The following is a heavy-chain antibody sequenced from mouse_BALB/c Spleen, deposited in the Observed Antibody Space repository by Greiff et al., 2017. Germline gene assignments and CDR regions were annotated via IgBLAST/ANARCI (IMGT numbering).Heavy chain of an antibody. CDR1: GYAFTNYL. J-gene: IGHJ4*01. CDR3: ARGDGREAMDY. CDR2: INPGSGGT. Sequence: VQLQESGAELVRPGTSVKVSCKASGYAFTNYLIEWVKQRPGQGLEWIGVINPGSGGTNYNEKFKGKATLTADKSSSTAYMQLSSLTSDDSAVYFCARGDGREAMDYWGQGTSVTVSS. V-gene: IGHV1-54*03. D-gene: IGHD1-1*01.